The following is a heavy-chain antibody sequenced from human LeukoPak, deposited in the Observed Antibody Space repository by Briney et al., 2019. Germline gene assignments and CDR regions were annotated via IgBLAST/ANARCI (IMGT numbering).Heavy chain of an antibody. J-gene: IGHJ3*01. CDR3: ARDTSGWYNDAFDL. CDR2: ISSDSSSI. Sequence: GGSLRLSCVASGFGFGFYSMNWVRQAPGKGLEWLSYISSDSSSIYDAESVKGRFTVSRDNGKNSLYLQMNSLRDEDTAVYYCARDTSGWYNDAFDLWGQGTRVIVSS. D-gene: IGHD6-19*01. V-gene: IGHV3-48*02. CDR1: GFGFGFYS.